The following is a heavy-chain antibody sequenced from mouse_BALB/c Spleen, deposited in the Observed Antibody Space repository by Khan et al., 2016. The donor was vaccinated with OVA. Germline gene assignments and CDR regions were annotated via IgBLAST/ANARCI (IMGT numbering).Heavy chain of an antibody. Sequence: EVELVESGGDLVKPGGSLKLSCAASGFTFSSYGMSWVRQTPDKRLEWVATISSGGSYNYYPDSVKGRFTISRDNAKNTLYLQMSSLKSEDTAMYYCARQGVYYGISYYFDYWGQGTTLTVSS. V-gene: IGHV5-6*01. J-gene: IGHJ2*01. D-gene: IGHD1-1*01. CDR1: GFTFSSYG. CDR3: ARQGVYYGISYYFDY. CDR2: ISSGGSYN.